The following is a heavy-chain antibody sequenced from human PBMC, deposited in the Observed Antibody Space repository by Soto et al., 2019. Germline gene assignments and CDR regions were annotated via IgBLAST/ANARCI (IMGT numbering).Heavy chain of an antibody. CDR3: ARTLETYYSDIAYFVY. J-gene: IGHJ4*02. CDR1: AVSLSNSGMC. V-gene: IGHV2-70*01. Sequence: ESGPTLVSPTQTLTVNFTFAAVSLSNSGMCVSWIRQPPGKALEWLALIDWDDDKYYSTSLKTRLTISKDTSKNQVVLTMTNMDPVDTATYYCARTLETYYSDIAYFVYFGQGTLFPV. CDR2: IDWDDDK. D-gene: IGHD3-22*01.